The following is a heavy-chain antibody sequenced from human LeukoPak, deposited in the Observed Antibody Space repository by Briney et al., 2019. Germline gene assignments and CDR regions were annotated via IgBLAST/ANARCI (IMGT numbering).Heavy chain of an antibody. CDR3: ARAGSYRLTTTL. V-gene: IGHV4-59*01. D-gene: IGHD4-17*01. CDR2: ISYSGST. Sequence: SETLSLTCTVSGGSISPYYWIWIGQPPGKGLEWIGYISYSGSTSFNPSLKSRVTISIHTSTNQLSLALSSVTAADTAVYYCARAGSYRLTTTLWGQGTLVAVSS. J-gene: IGHJ4*02. CDR1: GGSISPYY.